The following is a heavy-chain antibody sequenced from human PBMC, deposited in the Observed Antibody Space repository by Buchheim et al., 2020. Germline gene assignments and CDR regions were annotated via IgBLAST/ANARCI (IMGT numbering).Heavy chain of an antibody. CDR1: GGSISSYY. CDR2: IYYSGST. Sequence: QVQLQESGPGLVKPSETLSLTCTVSGGSISSYYWSWIRQPPGKRLEWIGYIYYSGSTNYNPSLKSRVTISVDTSKNQFSLKLSSVTAADMAVYYCARVNSSSSWYGWEYYYYGMDVWGQGTT. J-gene: IGHJ6*02. CDR3: ARVNSSSSWYGWEYYYYGMDV. V-gene: IGHV4-59*01. D-gene: IGHD6-13*01.